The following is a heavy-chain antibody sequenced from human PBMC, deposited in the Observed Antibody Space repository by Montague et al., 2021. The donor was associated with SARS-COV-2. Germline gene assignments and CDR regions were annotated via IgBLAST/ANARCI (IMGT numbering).Heavy chain of an antibody. D-gene: IGHD6-19*01. CDR3: ARVSSGWQNSY. CDR1: GGSFNSYY. V-gene: IGHV4-34*01. CDR2: ITHSGLT. Sequence: SETLSLTCAVSGGSFNSYYRSWIRQPPGKGLEWIGEITHSGLTNYSPSLKSRVTISEDTSKNQFSLQLNSATPEDTAVYYCARVSSGWQNSYWGQGTLVTVSS. J-gene: IGHJ4*02.